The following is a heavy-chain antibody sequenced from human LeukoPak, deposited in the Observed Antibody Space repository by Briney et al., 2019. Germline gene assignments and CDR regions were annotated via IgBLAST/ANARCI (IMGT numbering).Heavy chain of an antibody. CDR1: GGSFSGYY. V-gene: IGHV4-34*01. D-gene: IGHD3-16*01. J-gene: IGHJ5*02. CDR3: ARGGDTAAVNSNWFDP. CDR2: INHSGST. Sequence: SETLSLTCAVYGGSFSGYYWSWIRQPPGKGLEWIGEINHSGSTNYNPSLKSRVTISVDTPKNQFSLKLSSVTAADTAVYYCARGGDTAAVNSNWFDPWGQGTLVTVSS.